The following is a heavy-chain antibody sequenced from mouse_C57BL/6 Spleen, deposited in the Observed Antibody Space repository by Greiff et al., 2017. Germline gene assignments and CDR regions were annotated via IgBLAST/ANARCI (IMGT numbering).Heavy chain of an antibody. CDR2: ISDGGSYT. CDR3: ERENDGYYYYARDY. CDR1: GFTFSSYA. Sequence: EVKLLESGGGLVKPGGSLKLSCAASGFTFSSYAMSWVRQTPEKRLEWVATISDGGSYTYYPDNVKGRFTISRDNAKNNLYLQMRHLRSEDTAMYYCERENDGYYYYARDYWGQGTSVTVSA. V-gene: IGHV5-4*01. J-gene: IGHJ4*01. D-gene: IGHD2-3*01.